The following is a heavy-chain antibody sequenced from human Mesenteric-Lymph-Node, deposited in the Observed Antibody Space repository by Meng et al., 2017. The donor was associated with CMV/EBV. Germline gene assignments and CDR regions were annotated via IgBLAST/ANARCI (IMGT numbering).Heavy chain of an antibody. Sequence: GESLKISCAASGFTVSSNYMSWVRQAPGKGLEWVANIKQDGSEKYYVDSVKGRFTISRDNAKNSLYLQMNSLRAEDTAVYYCARVNYDFWSGSQGGMDVWGQGTTVTVSS. J-gene: IGHJ6*02. CDR1: GFTVSSNY. V-gene: IGHV3-7*01. CDR3: ARVNYDFWSGSQGGMDV. CDR2: IKQDGSEK. D-gene: IGHD3-3*01.